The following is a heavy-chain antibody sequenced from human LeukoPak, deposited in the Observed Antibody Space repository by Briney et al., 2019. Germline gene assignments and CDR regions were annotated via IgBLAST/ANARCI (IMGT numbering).Heavy chain of an antibody. CDR1: GFIFSSYG. J-gene: IGHJ4*02. CDR3: ARDHSTTGTYPADY. D-gene: IGHD1-1*01. CDR2: TWNDGNKK. V-gene: IGHV3-33*01. Sequence: GGSLRLSCGASGFIFSSYGMHWVRQAPGKGLGWVAVTWNDGNKKYYADSVKGRFTISKDNSRNTLYLQMNSLRVEDSAVYYCARDHSTTGTYPADYWGQGTLVTVSS.